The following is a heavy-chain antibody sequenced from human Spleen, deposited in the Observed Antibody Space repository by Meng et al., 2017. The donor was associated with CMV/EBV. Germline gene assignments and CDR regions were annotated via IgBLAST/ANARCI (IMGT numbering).Heavy chain of an antibody. J-gene: IGHJ6*02. CDR2: IYPGDSDT. D-gene: IGHD5-18*01. CDR3: ARLRGYSYGRPTDGMDV. V-gene: IGHV5-51*01. Sequence: GESLKISCTGSGYSFTNYWIGWVRQVPGKGLEWMGIIYPGDSDTRYSPSFQSQVTISADKSISIAYLQWSSLKASDTAMDYCARLRGYSYGRPTDGMDVWGQGTTVTVSS. CDR1: GYSFTNYW.